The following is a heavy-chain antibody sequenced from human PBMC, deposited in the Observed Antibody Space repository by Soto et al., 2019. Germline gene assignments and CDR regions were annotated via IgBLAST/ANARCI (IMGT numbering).Heavy chain of an antibody. J-gene: IGHJ6*02. CDR3: ARDRCTTAKCYTHHLDV. D-gene: IGHD2-8*01. CDR2: ISPYSGHT. CDR1: GYTFTSYG. Sequence: QGQLVQSGGEVRKPGASVKVSCNSSGYTFTSYGISWVRQAPGQGLEWMGWISPYSGHTKEAQKVQGRVTLTTETSTGTAYLELRSPASDDTAVYYCARDRCTTAKCYTHHLDVWGQGTTVIVSS. V-gene: IGHV1-18*04.